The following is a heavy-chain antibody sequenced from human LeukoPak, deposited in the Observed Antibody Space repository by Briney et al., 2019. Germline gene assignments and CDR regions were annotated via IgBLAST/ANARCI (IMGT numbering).Heavy chain of an antibody. Sequence: GGSLRLYCAASGFTVSSNYMSWVRQAPGKGLEWVSVIYSGDSTYSADSVKGRFTISGDYSKNTLYLQMNSLRAEDTAVYYCGRYGATGFRDWGQGTLVTVSS. CDR2: IYSGDST. D-gene: IGHD1-26*01. CDR1: GFTVSSNY. J-gene: IGHJ4*02. V-gene: IGHV3-53*01. CDR3: GRYGATGFRD.